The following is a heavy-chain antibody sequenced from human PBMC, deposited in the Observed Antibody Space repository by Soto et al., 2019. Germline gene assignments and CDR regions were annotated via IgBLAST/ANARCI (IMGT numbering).Heavy chain of an antibody. CDR3: ARGPSYYGSGSYYPQAPFDY. CDR1: GGSISSGGYY. D-gene: IGHD3-10*01. V-gene: IGHV4-31*03. J-gene: IGHJ4*02. Sequence: SETLSLTCTVSGGSISSGGYYWSWIRQHPGKGLEWIGYIYYSGSTYYNPSLKSRVTISVDTSKNQFSLKLSSVTAADTAVYYCARGPSYYGSGSYYPQAPFDYWGQGTLVTVSS. CDR2: IYYSGST.